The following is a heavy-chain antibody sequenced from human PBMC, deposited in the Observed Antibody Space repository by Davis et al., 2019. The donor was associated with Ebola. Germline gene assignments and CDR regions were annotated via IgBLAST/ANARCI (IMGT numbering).Heavy chain of an antibody. V-gene: IGHV1-69*06. J-gene: IGHJ4*02. Sequence: SVKVSCKASGGTFSSYAISWVRQAPGQGLEWMGGIIPIFGTANYAQKFQGRVTITADKSTSTAYMELSSLRSEDTAVYYCASSLSGYDHEDYWGQGTLVTVSS. CDR2: IIPIFGTA. CDR1: GGTFSSYA. CDR3: ASSLSGYDHEDY. D-gene: IGHD5-12*01.